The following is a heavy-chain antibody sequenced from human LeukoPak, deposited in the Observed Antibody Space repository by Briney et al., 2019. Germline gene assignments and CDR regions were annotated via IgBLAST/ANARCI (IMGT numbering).Heavy chain of an antibody. J-gene: IGHJ6*02. CDR1: GGSISSYY. D-gene: IGHD2-2*01. Sequence: SETLSLTCTVSGGSISSYYWSWIRQPSGKGREWIGYIYYSGSTNYNPSLKSRVTISVDTSKNQFSLKLSSVTAADTAVYYCARGYCSSTSCYARYYYGMDVWGQGTTVTVSS. CDR3: ARGYCSSTSCYARYYYGMDV. V-gene: IGHV4-59*01. CDR2: IYYSGST.